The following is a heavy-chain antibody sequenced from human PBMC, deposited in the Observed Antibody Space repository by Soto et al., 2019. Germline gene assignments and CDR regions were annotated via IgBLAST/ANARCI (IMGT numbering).Heavy chain of an antibody. D-gene: IGHD3-3*01. J-gene: IGHJ4*02. Sequence: GGSLRLSCVASGFTFSSYAMSWVRQAPGKGLEWVSAIRGSGSSTYYADSVKGRFTISRDNSMNTLFLEMNSLRAEDTAVYHCAKDRDYDFWSSSDYWGQGTLVTVSS. CDR3: AKDRDYDFWSSSDY. CDR2: IRGSGSST. V-gene: IGHV3-23*01. CDR1: GFTFSSYA.